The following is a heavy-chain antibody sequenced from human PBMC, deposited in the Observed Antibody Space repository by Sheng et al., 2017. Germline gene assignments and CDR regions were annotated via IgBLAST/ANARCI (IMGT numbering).Heavy chain of an antibody. V-gene: IGHV3-23*04. Sequence: EVQLVESGGGLVQPGGSLRLSCAASGFTFSSYAMSWVRQAPGKGLEWVSGIRAGGDSTYYADSVRGRFTISRDNSENTLHLQMNSLRVEDTAVYYCARGWAVPGITPFDFWGQGTLVTVSS. CDR1: GFTFSSYA. D-gene: IGHD6-13*01. CDR3: ARGWAVPGITPFDF. J-gene: IGHJ4*02. CDR2: IRAGGDST.